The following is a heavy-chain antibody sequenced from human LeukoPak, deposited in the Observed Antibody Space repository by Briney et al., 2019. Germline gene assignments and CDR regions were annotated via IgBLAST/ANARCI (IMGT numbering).Heavy chain of an antibody. J-gene: IGHJ3*02. Sequence: SVKVSCKASGGTFSSYAISWVRQAPGQGLEWMGGIIPIFGTANYAQKFQGRVTITTDESTSTACMELSSLRSEDTAVYYCAILQNDYNEGRDAFDIWGQGTMVTVSS. D-gene: IGHD4-11*01. V-gene: IGHV1-69*05. CDR2: IIPIFGTA. CDR3: AILQNDYNEGRDAFDI. CDR1: GGTFSSYA.